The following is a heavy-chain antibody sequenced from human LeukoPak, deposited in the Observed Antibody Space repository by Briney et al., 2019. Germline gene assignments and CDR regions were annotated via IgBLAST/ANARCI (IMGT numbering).Heavy chain of an antibody. CDR1: GYTFTGYY. D-gene: IGHD3-22*01. CDR2: INPNSGGT. J-gene: IGHJ4*02. V-gene: IGHV1-2*02. CDR3: AKAVKVDDTSGYYGVFDY. Sequence: ASVKVSCKASGYTFTGYYMHWVRQAPGQGLEWMGWINPNSGGTNYAQKFQGRVTMTRDTSISTAYMELSRLRSDDTAVYYCAKAVKVDDTSGYYGVFDYWGQGTLVTVSS.